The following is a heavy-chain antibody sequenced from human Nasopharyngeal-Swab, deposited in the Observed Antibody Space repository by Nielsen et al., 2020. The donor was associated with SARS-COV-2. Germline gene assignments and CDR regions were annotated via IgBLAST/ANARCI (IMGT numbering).Heavy chain of an antibody. CDR3: AKDPGGPYYYYGMDV. V-gene: IGHV3-23*01. D-gene: IGHD3-10*01. CDR2: ISGSGGST. Sequence: GESLKISCAASGFTFSSYAMSWVRQAPGTGLEWVSAISGSGGSTYYADSVKGRFTISRDNSKNTLYLQMNSLRAEDTAVYYCAKDPGGPYYYYGMDVWGQGTTVTVSS. J-gene: IGHJ6*02. CDR1: GFTFSSYA.